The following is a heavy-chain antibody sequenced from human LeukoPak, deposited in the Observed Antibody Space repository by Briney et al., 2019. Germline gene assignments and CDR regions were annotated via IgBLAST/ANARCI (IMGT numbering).Heavy chain of an antibody. CDR1: GGSFSGYY. D-gene: IGHD2-2*01. J-gene: IGHJ5*02. Sequence: SETLSLTCAVYGGSFSGYYWSWIRQPPGKGLEWIGEIIHSESTNYNPSLKSRVTISVDTSKNQFSLKLSSVTAADTAVYYCAREGGVVVVPAAKYNWFDPWGQGTLVTVSS. V-gene: IGHV4-34*12. CDR3: AREGGVVVVPAAKYNWFDP. CDR2: IIHSEST.